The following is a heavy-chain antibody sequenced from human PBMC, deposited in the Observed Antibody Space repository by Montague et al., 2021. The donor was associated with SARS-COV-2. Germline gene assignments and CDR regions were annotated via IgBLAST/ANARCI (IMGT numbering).Heavy chain of an antibody. V-gene: IGHV4-39*07. CDR1: GGSISSRSHY. D-gene: IGHD6-13*01. Sequence: SETLSLTCTVSGGSISSRSHYWGWIRQPPGKGLEWIGDIHYSGTXXNPSLRSRVTMSRDLSENQFSLRLRSVTAADTALYYCARSLISASGTGSNFDSWGQGTLVAVSS. J-gene: IGHJ4*02. CDR3: ARSLISASGTGSNFDS. CDR2: IHYSGT.